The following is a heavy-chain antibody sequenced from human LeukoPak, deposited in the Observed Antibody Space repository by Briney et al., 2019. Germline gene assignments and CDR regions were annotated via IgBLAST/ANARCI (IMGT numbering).Heavy chain of an antibody. J-gene: IGHJ4*02. Sequence: GGSLRLSCAASGFTFSSYGMHWVRQAPGKGLEWVAVISSDGNNKDYADSLKGRFTISRDNSKNTLYLQMNSLRAEDTAMYYCAKKYPGGLIEPRDYWGQGTLVTVSS. CDR2: ISSDGNNK. CDR3: AKKYPGGLIEPRDY. CDR1: GFTFSSYG. V-gene: IGHV3-30*18. D-gene: IGHD3-16*01.